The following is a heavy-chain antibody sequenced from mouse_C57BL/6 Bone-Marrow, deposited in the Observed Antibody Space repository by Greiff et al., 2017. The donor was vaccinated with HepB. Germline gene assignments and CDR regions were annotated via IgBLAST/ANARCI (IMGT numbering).Heavy chain of an antibody. Sequence: VQLKESGPGLVKPSQSLSLTCSVTGYSITSGYYWNWIRQFPGNKLEWMGYISYDGSNNYNPSLKNRISITRDTSKNQFFLKLNSVTTEDTATYYCARDRLDYGSSYYFDYWGQGTTLTVSS. CDR3: ARDRLDYGSSYYFDY. J-gene: IGHJ2*01. CDR2: ISYDGSN. V-gene: IGHV3-6*01. D-gene: IGHD1-1*01. CDR1: GYSITSGYY.